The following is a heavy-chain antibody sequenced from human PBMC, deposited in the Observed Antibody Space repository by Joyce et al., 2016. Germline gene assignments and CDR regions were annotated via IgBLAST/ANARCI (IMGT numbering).Heavy chain of an antibody. J-gene: IGHJ3*02. Sequence: QVQLQQSGPGLVKPSQILSLTCAISGDFVSSNSAAWNWIRQSPSRGLEWLGKKFYRSKWYNDYAASVRSRISINPNKSKNLVSLQLVSVSPEDAAVSYCATGAEFGLDALDIWGQGTMVTVSS. CDR2: KFYRSKWYN. V-gene: IGHV6-1*01. D-gene: IGHD3/OR15-3a*01. CDR1: GDFVSSNSAA. CDR3: ATGAEFGLDALDI.